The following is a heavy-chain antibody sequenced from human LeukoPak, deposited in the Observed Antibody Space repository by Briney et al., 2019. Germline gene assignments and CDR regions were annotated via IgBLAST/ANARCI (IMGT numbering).Heavy chain of an antibody. CDR3: ARGGRDILTGYYTDFYYGMDV. J-gene: IGHJ6*02. CDR2: INPNSGGT. Sequence: ASVNVSCKASGYTLTDYYMHWVRQAPGQGLEWMGRINPNSGGTNYAQKFQDRVTMTRDTSISTAYMELSRLRSDDSAVYYCARGGRDILTGYYTDFYYGMDVWGQGTTVTVSS. V-gene: IGHV1-2*06. CDR1: GYTLTDYY. D-gene: IGHD3-9*01.